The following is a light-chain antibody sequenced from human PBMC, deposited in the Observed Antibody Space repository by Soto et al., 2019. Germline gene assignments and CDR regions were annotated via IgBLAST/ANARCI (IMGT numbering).Light chain of an antibody. J-gene: IGKJ3*01. CDR3: HQRSTWPFT. CDR2: DAS. V-gene: IGKV3-11*01. Sequence: EIVLTQSPATLSLSPGDRATLSCRASQSISSYLAWYQQKPDQAPRLLIYDASNRATGIPARFSGSGSGTDFTLTISSLEPEDFAVYYCHQRSTWPFTFGPGTKVDIK. CDR1: QSISSY.